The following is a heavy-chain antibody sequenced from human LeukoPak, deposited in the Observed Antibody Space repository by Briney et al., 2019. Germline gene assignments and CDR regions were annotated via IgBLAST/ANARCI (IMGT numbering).Heavy chain of an antibody. Sequence: GGSLRLSCAAPGFTFSSYWMHWVRQTPGKGLVWVSRINSDGSSTSYADSVKGRFTISRDNAKNTLYLQMNSLRAEDTAVYYCARAPSYYYDSSGYPDYWGQGSLVTVSS. D-gene: IGHD3-22*01. V-gene: IGHV3-74*01. J-gene: IGHJ4*02. CDR2: INSDGSST. CDR1: GFTFSSYW. CDR3: ARAPSYYYDSSGYPDY.